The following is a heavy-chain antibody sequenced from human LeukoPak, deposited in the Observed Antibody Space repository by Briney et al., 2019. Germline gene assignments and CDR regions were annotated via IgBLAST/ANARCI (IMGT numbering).Heavy chain of an antibody. Sequence: GGSLRLSCAASGFTFSDHYMGWVRQAPGEGGEWVGRTSNKAHSYTTEYAASVKGRFTISRDDSKNSLYLQMNRLKTEDTAVYYCARRYCIGGNCRYSDYWGQKTLVTVSS. CDR1: GFTFSDHY. CDR2: TSNKAHSYTT. D-gene: IGHD2-15*01. J-gene: IGHJ4*02. CDR3: ARRYCIGGNCRYSDY. V-gene: IGHV3-72*01.